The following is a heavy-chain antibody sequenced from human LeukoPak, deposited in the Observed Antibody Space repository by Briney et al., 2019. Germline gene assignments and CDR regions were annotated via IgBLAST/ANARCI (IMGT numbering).Heavy chain of an antibody. CDR3: ARLIDSGYDWPFDY. CDR1: GYTLTSYA. D-gene: IGHD5-12*01. Sequence: GASVKVSCKASGYTLTSYAMHWVRQAPGQRLEWMGWIDAGNGNTKYSQKFQGRVTITRDTSASTAYMELSSLRSEDTAVYYCARLIDSGYDWPFDYWGQGTLVTVSS. V-gene: IGHV1-3*01. CDR2: IDAGNGNT. J-gene: IGHJ4*02.